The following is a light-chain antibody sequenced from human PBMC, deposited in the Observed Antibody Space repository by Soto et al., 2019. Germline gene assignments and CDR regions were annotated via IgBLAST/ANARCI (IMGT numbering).Light chain of an antibody. CDR1: SSDVGGYNY. V-gene: IGLV2-14*01. J-gene: IGLJ1*01. CDR3: SSYTSRSSSTYV. CDR2: YVS. Sequence: QSALTQPASVSGSPGQSITISCTGTSSDVGGYNYVSWYQQHPGKAPKLMIYYVSNRPSGVSNRFSGSKSGNTASLTISGLQAEDEADYYCSSYTSRSSSTYVFGTGTKLTVL.